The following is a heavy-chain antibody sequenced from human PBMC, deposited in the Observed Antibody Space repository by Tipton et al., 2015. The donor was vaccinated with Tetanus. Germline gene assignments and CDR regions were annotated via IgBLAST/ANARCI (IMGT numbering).Heavy chain of an antibody. V-gene: IGHV3-30-3*01. Sequence: SLRLSCAASGFTFSSYTMHWVRQAPGKGLEWVAVISYDGTKRYYADSVKGRFTISRDNSKNTLYLQMSSLRAEDTALYYCAKAPRPLPLAGTPPDDYYYMDVWGKGTTVTVSS. CDR3: AKAPRPLPLAGTPPDDYYYMDV. CDR1: GFTFSSYT. D-gene: IGHD6-19*01. J-gene: IGHJ6*03. CDR2: ISYDGTKR.